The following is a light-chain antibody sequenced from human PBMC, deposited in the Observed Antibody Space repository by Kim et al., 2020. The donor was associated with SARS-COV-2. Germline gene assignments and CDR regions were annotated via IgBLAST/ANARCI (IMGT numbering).Light chain of an antibody. CDR1: SSDIGAYKY. J-gene: IGLJ1*01. CDR2: EVN. Sequence: QSVLTQPPSASGSTGQSVTISCTGTSSDIGAYKYVSWYQQHPGKAPKLMIYEVNRRPSGVPDRFSGSKSGNTASLTVSGLQAEDEADYYCTSYAGSNNLDVFGTGTKVTVL. CDR3: TSYAGSNNLDV. V-gene: IGLV2-8*01.